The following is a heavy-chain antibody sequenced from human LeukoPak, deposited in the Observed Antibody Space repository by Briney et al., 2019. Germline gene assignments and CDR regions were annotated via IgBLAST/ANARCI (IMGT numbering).Heavy chain of an antibody. D-gene: IGHD2-21*02. CDR1: GYTLTSYY. V-gene: IGHV1-46*01. Sequence: ASVKVSCKASGYTLTSYYMHWVRQAPGQGLEWMGIINPSGGSTSYAQKFQGRVTMTRDTSTSTVYMELSSLRSEDTAVYYCARPGYCGGDCYLNWGQGTLVTVSS. CDR2: INPSGGST. CDR3: ARPGYCGGDCYLN. J-gene: IGHJ4*02.